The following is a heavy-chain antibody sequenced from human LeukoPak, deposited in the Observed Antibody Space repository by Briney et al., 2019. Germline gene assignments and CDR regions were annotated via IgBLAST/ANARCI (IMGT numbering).Heavy chain of an antibody. V-gene: IGHV1-46*01. J-gene: IGHJ5*02. CDR2: MNPRGGST. CDR1: GYTFTKYF. Sequence: ASVKVSCKASGYTFTKYFMNWVRQAPGQGLEWRGIMNPRGGSTGYAQKFQGRITMTTDMSTRTVYMELSSLESEDTAVYYCARRDCVGDCYSNWFDPWGQGTLVTVSS. D-gene: IGHD2-21*02. CDR3: ARRDCVGDCYSNWFDP.